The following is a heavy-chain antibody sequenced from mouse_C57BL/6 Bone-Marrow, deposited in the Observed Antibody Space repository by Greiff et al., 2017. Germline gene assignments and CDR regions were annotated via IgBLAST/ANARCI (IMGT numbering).Heavy chain of an antibody. Sequence: QVQLPQPGAELVKPGASVTLSCKASGYTFTSYWMHWVKQRPGQGLEWIGMIHPNSGSTNYNEKFKSKATLTVDKSSSTAYMQLSSLTSEDSAVYYCARDGFYGSSFFDYWGQGTTLTVSS. D-gene: IGHD1-1*01. CDR1: GYTFTSYW. CDR3: ARDGFYGSSFFDY. J-gene: IGHJ2*01. V-gene: IGHV1-64*01. CDR2: IHPNSGST.